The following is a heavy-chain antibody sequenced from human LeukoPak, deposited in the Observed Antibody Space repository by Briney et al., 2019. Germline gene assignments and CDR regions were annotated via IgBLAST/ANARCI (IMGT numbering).Heavy chain of an antibody. CDR2: IYYSGST. CDR3: ARVGLGTAVFIDAFDI. V-gene: IGHV4-31*03. CDR1: GGSISSGGYY. D-gene: IGHD3-3*01. Sequence: PSETLSLTCTVSGGSISSGGYYWSWIRQHPGEGLEWIGYIYYSGSTYYNPSLKSRVTISVDTSKNQFSLKLSSVTAADTAVYYCARVGLGTAVFIDAFDIWGQGTMVTVSS. J-gene: IGHJ3*02.